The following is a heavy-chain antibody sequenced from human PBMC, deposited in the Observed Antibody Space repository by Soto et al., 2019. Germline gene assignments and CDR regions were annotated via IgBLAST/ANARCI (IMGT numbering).Heavy chain of an antibody. CDR3: AKDRGWGGAPGTLWDFDL. CDR2: ISWDSGSI. CDR1: GFTFDDYV. J-gene: IGHJ2*01. Sequence: EVQLVESGGGLVRPGRSLRLSCAASGFTFDDYVMHWVRQAPGKGLEWVSSISWDSGSIDYADSVKGRFTISRDNAKNSLYLQMNSLRTEDTALYYCAKDRGWGGAPGTLWDFDLWGRGTLVTVSS. V-gene: IGHV3-9*01. D-gene: IGHD6-13*01.